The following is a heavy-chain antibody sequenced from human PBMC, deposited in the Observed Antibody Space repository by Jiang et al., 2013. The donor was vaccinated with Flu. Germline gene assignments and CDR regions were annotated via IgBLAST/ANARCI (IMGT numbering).Heavy chain of an antibody. CDR3: ARHSYSSSSTDFDY. CDR1: GGSISSSSYY. V-gene: IGHV4-39*07. J-gene: IGHJ4*02. D-gene: IGHD6-13*01. CDR2: IYYSGST. Sequence: LLKPSETLSLTCTVSGGSISSSSYYWGWIRQPPGKGLEWIGSIYYSGSTYYNPSLKSRVTISVDTSKNQFSLKLSSVTAADTAVYYCARHSYSSSSTDFDYWGQGTLVTVSS.